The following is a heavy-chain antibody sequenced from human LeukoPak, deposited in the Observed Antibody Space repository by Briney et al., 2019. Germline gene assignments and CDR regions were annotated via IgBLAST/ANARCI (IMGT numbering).Heavy chain of an antibody. Sequence: SETLSLTCTVSGGSISSGGYYWSWIRQHPGRGLEWIGYIYYSGSTYYNPSLKSRVTISVDTSKNQFSLKLSSVTAADTAVYYCASLIYGDYGTSLDYWGQGTLVTVSS. CDR2: IYYSGST. D-gene: IGHD4-17*01. V-gene: IGHV4-31*03. J-gene: IGHJ4*02. CDR1: GGSISSGGYY. CDR3: ASLIYGDYGTSLDY.